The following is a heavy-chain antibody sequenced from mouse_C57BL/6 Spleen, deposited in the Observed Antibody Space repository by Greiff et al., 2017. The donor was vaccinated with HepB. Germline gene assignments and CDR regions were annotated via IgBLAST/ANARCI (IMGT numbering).Heavy chain of an antibody. D-gene: IGHD1-1*01. CDR1: GYTFTDYY. CDR3: ARRYDGSSDGD. V-gene: IGHV1-77*01. J-gene: IGHJ2*01. Sequence: QVQLQQSGAELVKPGASVKISCKASGYTFTDYYINWVKPRPGQGLEWIGKIGPGSGSTYYNEKFKVKGTLTADKSSSTAYLQRSSLTSGDAPVYFCARRYDGSSDGDWGQGTTLTVAS. CDR2: IGPGSGST.